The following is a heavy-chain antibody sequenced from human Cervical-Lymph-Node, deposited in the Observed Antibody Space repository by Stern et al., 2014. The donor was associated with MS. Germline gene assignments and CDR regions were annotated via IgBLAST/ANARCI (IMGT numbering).Heavy chain of an antibody. Sequence: QVQLQGSGPGLVKPSETLSLTCTVSGGFISSYYWSWIRQPPGKGLEWIGYIHYSGSTNYNPSLKSRATISVDTSKKQFSLKLSSVTAADTAVYYCARYGGGNSNWFDPWGQGTLVTVSS. D-gene: IGHD4-23*01. CDR3: ARYGGGNSNWFDP. CDR2: IHYSGST. CDR1: GGFISSYY. J-gene: IGHJ5*02. V-gene: IGHV4-59*01.